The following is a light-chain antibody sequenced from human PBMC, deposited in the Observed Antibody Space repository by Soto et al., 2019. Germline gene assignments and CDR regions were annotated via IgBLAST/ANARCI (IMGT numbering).Light chain of an antibody. J-gene: IGKJ4*01. V-gene: IGKV4-1*01. CDR3: QQYYSTPPT. CDR2: WAS. Sequence: DIVMTQSPDSLAVSLGERATINCKSSQSVLYSSKNKNYLTWYQQKPGQPPKLLIYWASTRESGVPDRFSGSGSGTDFTLTISRLQAEDVAVYYCQQYYSTPPTFGGGTKVEIK. CDR1: QSVLYSSKNKNY.